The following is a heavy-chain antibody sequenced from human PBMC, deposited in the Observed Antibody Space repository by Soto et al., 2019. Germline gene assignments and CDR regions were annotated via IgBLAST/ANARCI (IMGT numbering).Heavy chain of an antibody. V-gene: IGHV3-21*01. CDR3: ARDNYYGMDV. CDR2: ISSSSSYI. CDR1: GFTFSSYS. J-gene: IGHJ6*02. Sequence: GGSLRLSCAASGFTFSSYSMNWVRQAPGKGLEWVSSISSSSSYIYYAESVKGRFTISRDNAKNSLYLQMNSLRAEDTAVYYCARDNYYGMDVWGQGTTVTVSS.